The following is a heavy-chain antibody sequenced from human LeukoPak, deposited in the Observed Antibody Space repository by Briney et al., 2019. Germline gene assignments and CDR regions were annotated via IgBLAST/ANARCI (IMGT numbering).Heavy chain of an antibody. CDR3: ARDKGMELAFDY. Sequence: PSETLSLTRTVSGGSISSYYWSWIRHPPGKGLEWIGYIYYSGSTNYNPSLKSRVTISVDTSKNQFSLKLSSVTAADTAVYYCARDKGMELAFDYWGQGTLVTVSS. D-gene: IGHD4/OR15-4a*01. J-gene: IGHJ4*02. V-gene: IGHV4-59*01. CDR2: IYYSGST. CDR1: GGSISSYY.